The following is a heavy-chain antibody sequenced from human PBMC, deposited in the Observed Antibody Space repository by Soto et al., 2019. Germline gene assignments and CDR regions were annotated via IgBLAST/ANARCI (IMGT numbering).Heavy chain of an antibody. CDR3: ARALAYYGSATIKGCDY. Sequence: QVQLVESGGGVVQPGWSLRLSCAASGFTLSSYGMHWDRQAPGKGLEWVAVIWYDGSNKYYADSVKGRFTISRKNSKNALYLQMNSLSAELTAVYYCARALAYYGSATIKGCDYWGYGTRVTVSS. J-gene: IGHJ4*01. CDR1: GFTLSSYG. V-gene: IGHV3-33*01. CDR2: IWYDGSNK. D-gene: IGHD3-10*01.